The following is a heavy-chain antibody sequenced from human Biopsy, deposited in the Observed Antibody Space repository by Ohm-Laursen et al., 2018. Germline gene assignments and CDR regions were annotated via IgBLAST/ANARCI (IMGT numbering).Heavy chain of an antibody. Sequence: TLSLTCTVSGVSINGGRCYWNWIRHHPGKGLEWIGTIFYSANTYYNPSLKNRVTISVDTSKNQFSLKLSSVTAADTAVYYCAKLGSGDYCPTFFDFWGQGALVTVSS. CDR2: IFYSANT. D-gene: IGHD5-12*01. V-gene: IGHV4-31*03. CDR1: GVSINGGRCY. CDR3: AKLGSGDYCPTFFDF. J-gene: IGHJ4*02.